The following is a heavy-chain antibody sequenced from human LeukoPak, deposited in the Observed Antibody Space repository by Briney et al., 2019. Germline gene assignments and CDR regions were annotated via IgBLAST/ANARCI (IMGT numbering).Heavy chain of an antibody. D-gene: IGHD6-6*01. J-gene: IGHJ4*02. Sequence: GGSLRLSCAASGLTFSDYYMSWIRPAPGKGLEWVSSISTSGKTIYYADSVKGRFTISRDNAKNSLYLQMNSLRAEDTAVYYCARIARIATRPHYYFDYWGQGTLVTVSS. CDR3: ARIARIATRPHYYFDY. CDR2: ISTSGKTI. CDR1: GLTFSDYY. V-gene: IGHV3-11*01.